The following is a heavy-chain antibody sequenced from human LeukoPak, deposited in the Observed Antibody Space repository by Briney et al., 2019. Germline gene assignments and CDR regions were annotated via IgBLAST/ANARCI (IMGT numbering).Heavy chain of an antibody. V-gene: IGHV1-2*02. J-gene: IGHJ4*02. D-gene: IGHD1-26*01. CDR3: ARTLSGTRRGGFDY. Sequence: ASVKVSCKASGYTFTGYYMHWVRQAPGQGLEWMGWINPNSGGTNYAQKFQGRVTMTRDTSISTAYMELSRLRSDGTAVYYCARTLSGTRRGGFDYWGQGTLVTVSS. CDR1: GYTFTGYY. CDR2: INPNSGGT.